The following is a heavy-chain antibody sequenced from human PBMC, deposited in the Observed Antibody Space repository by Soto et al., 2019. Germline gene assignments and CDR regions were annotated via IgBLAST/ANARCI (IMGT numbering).Heavy chain of an antibody. J-gene: IGHJ6*02. CDR2: IYYSGST. D-gene: IGHD6-19*01. CDR1: GGSISSSSYY. Sequence: SETLSLTCTVSGGSISSSSYYWGWIRQPPGKGLEWSGSIYYSGSTYYNPSLKSRVTISVDTSKNQFSLKLSSVTAADTAMYYCARPYSSGWGTVNLFPHYYYYYGMDVWGQGTTVTVSS. V-gene: IGHV4-39*01. CDR3: ARPYSSGWGTVNLFPHYYYYYGMDV.